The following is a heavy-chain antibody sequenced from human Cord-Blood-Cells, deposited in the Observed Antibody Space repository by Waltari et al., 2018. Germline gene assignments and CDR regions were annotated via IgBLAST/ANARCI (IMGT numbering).Heavy chain of an antibody. CDR1: GYSISSGYY. Sequence: QVQLQESGPGLVKPSETLSLTCAVSGYSISSGYYWGWIRQPPGKGLEWIGSMYHSGSTYYNPSLKSRVTISVDTSKNQFSLKLSSVTAADTAVYYCAQGTRSAFDYWGQGTLVTVSS. CDR3: AQGTRSAFDY. J-gene: IGHJ4*02. CDR2: MYHSGST. V-gene: IGHV4-38-2*01.